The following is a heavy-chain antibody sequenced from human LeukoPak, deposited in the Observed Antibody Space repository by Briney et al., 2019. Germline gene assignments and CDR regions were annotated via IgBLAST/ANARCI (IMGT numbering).Heavy chain of an antibody. CDR2: INTYNGNP. J-gene: IGHJ3*02. D-gene: IGHD5-24*01. V-gene: IGHV7-4-1*02. CDR3: VSMASDGFDI. Sequence: ASVKVSCKASGYTFSNYAMNWVRQAPGQGLEFMGWINTYNGNPTYAQAFTGRVVFSVDTSVSTAYLQISSLKTEDTAVYYCVSMASDGFDIWGQGTMITVSS. CDR1: GYTFSNYA.